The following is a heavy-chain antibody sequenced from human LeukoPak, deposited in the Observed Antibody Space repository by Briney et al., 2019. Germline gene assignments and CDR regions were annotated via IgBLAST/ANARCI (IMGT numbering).Heavy chain of an antibody. CDR2: ISYDGSNK. D-gene: IGHD5/OR15-5a*01. V-gene: IGHV3-30-3*01. Sequence: PGRSLRLSCAASGFVFSNYGIHWVRQAPGKGLEWVAVISYDGSNKYYADSVKGRFTISRDNSKNTLYLQMNSLRAEDTAVYYCARSSPLRSPFDYWGQGTLVTVSS. J-gene: IGHJ4*02. CDR1: GFVFSNYG. CDR3: ARSSPLRSPFDY.